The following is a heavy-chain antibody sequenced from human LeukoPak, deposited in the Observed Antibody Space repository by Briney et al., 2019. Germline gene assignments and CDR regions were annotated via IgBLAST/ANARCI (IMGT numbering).Heavy chain of an antibody. J-gene: IGHJ4*02. CDR2: IYTSGST. CDR3: ARLVGGVGGSTSWYGDF. D-gene: IGHD6-13*01. V-gene: IGHV4-61*02. Sequence: KPSQTLSLTCTVSGGSISSGSYYWSWIRQPAGKGLEWIGRIYTSGSTNYNPSLKSRVTISVDTSKNQFSLKLSSVTAADTAVYYCARLVGGVGGSTSWYGDFWGQGSLVTVSS. CDR1: GGSISSGSYY.